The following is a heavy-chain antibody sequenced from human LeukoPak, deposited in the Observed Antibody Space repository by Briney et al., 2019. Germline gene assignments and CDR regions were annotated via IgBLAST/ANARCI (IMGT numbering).Heavy chain of an antibody. CDR2: IYHSGST. D-gene: IGHD1-1*01. J-gene: IGHJ3*02. CDR3: ARVREGTGTDAFDI. V-gene: IGHV4-30-2*01. CDR1: GGSISSGGYY. Sequence: PSQTLSLTCTVSGGSISSGGYYWSWIRQPPGKGLEWIGYIYHSGSTYYNPSLKSRVTISVDRSKNQFSLKLSSVTAADTAVYYCARVREGTGTDAFDIWGQGTMVTVSS.